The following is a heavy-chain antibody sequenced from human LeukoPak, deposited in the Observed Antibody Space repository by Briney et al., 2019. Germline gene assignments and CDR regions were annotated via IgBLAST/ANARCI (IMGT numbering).Heavy chain of an antibody. D-gene: IGHD6-13*01. V-gene: IGHV5-10-1*01. Sequence: GESLKISCKGSGYGFTGYWITWVRQMPGKGLEWMGSIDPSDSYNKNSPSFQGHVTISADKSISTAYLQWSSLKASDTAMYYCARTISSWYSGIDYWGQGTLVAVSS. CDR3: ARTISSWYSGIDY. CDR2: IDPSDSYN. CDR1: GYGFTGYW. J-gene: IGHJ4*02.